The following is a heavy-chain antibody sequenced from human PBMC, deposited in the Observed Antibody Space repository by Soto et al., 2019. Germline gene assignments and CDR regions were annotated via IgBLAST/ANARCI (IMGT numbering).Heavy chain of an antibody. D-gene: IGHD6-6*01. J-gene: IGHJ6*03. V-gene: IGHV3-64*01. Sequence: GGSLRLSCAASGFTLSGYAMDWVRQAPGKGLEYVSGISSNGVGTYYANSVQGRFTISRDNSKNKVYLQMGSLRPEDMVVYYCARRARPDFYYMDVWGKGTTVTVSS. CDR3: ARRARPDFYYMDV. CDR2: ISSNGVGT. CDR1: GFTLSGYA.